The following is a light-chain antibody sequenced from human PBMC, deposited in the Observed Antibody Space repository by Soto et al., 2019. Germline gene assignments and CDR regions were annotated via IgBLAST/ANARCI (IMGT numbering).Light chain of an antibody. CDR2: AAS. V-gene: IGKV1-9*01. CDR1: QGISSY. CDR3: QQLNSYPYT. J-gene: IGKJ2*01. Sequence: DIQLTQSPSFLSASVGDRVTITCRASQGISSYLAWYQQKPGKAPKLSIYAASTLQSGVPSRFSGSGSGTEFTLTVSSLQPEDFATYFCQQLNSYPYTFGQGTKLEIQ.